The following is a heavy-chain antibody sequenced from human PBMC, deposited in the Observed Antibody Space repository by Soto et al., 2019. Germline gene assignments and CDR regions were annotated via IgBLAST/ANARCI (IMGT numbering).Heavy chain of an antibody. J-gene: IGHJ6*03. CDR1: GYTFTSYD. Sequence: ASVKVSCKASGYTFTSYDINWVRQATGQGLEWMGWMNPNSGNTGYAQKFQGRVTMTRNTSISTAYMELSSLRSEDTAVYYCARAAKPRYCSSTSCKRKTYYYYYMDVWGKGTTVTVSS. V-gene: IGHV1-8*01. D-gene: IGHD2-2*01. CDR2: MNPNSGNT. CDR3: ARAAKPRYCSSTSCKRKTYYYYYMDV.